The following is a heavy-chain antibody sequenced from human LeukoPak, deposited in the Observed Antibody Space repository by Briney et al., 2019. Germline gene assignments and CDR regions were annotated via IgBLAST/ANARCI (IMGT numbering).Heavy chain of an antibody. V-gene: IGHV1-3*01. D-gene: IGHD1-26*01. CDR1: GYIFTDYG. J-gene: IGHJ4*02. CDR2: INVGNGDT. Sequence: GASVKVSCKASGYIFTDYGIHWVRQAPGQRLEWMGWINVGNGDTKYSQKFQGRVSLTRDTSASTAYMELSSLRSEDTAVYYCARGGTGATLFDYWGQGTLVTVSS. CDR3: ARGGTGATLFDY.